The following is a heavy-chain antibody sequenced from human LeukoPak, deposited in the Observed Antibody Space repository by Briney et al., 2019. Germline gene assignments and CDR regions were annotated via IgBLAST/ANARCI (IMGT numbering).Heavy chain of an antibody. CDR1: GYTFTGCY. CDR2: INPNSGGT. J-gene: IGHJ4*02. D-gene: IGHD6-19*01. Sequence: ASVKVSCKASGYTFTGCYMHWVRQAPGQGLEWMGWINPNSGGTNYAQKFQGRVTMTRDTSISTAYMELSRLRSDDTAMYYCARSSGWKYNIDYWGQGTLVTVSS. V-gene: IGHV1-2*02. CDR3: ARSSGWKYNIDY.